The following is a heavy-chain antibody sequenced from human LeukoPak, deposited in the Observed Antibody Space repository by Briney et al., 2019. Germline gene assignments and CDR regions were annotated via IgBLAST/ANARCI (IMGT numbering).Heavy chain of an antibody. CDR3: AREEKVYGGTYYYYYMDV. V-gene: IGHV3-64*01. CDR2: ISSNGGST. J-gene: IGHJ6*03. Sequence: PGGSLRLSCAASGFTFSSYAMHWVRQAPGKGLEYVSAISSNGGSTYYANSVKGRFTISRDNSKNTLYLQMGSLRAEDMAVYYCAREEKVYGGTYYYYYMDVWGKGTTVTVSS. CDR1: GFTFSSYA. D-gene: IGHD4-23*01.